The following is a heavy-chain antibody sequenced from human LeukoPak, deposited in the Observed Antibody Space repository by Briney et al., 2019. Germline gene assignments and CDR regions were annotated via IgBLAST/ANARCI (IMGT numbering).Heavy chain of an antibody. D-gene: IGHD3-10*01. CDR2: IYYSGST. J-gene: IGHJ5*02. CDR1: GGSISSYY. Sequence: SETLSLTCTVSGGSISSYYWSWIRQPPGKGLEWIGYIYYSGSTNYNPSLKSRVTISVDTSKNQFSLKLSSVTAADTAVYYCAGTYYYGSGSYIPWFDPWGQGTLVTVSS. V-gene: IGHV4-59*01. CDR3: AGTYYYGSGSYIPWFDP.